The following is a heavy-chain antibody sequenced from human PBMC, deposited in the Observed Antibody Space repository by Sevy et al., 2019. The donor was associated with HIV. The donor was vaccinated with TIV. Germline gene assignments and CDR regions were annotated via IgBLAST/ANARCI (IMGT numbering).Heavy chain of an antibody. V-gene: IGHV3-15*01. CDR2: IKNKKDDGTE. CDR1: GFTFNYAW. D-gene: IGHD3-3*01. Sequence: GGSLRLSCAASGFTFNYAWMSWVRQAPGKGLEWVGRIKNKKDDGTEDYAENVKGRFTMERDDSENTLYMQMNSLKIEDPAVYDCALLVNNDFWDGHVNYYGLDVWGQGTSVTVSS. J-gene: IGHJ6*02. CDR3: ALLVNNDFWDGHVNYYGLDV.